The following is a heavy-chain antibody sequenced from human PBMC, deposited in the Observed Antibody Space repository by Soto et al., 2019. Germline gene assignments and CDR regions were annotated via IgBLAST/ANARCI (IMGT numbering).Heavy chain of an antibody. CDR3: ERGSAATG. Sequence: GGSLRLSCAASGFSLSSYEMNWVRQAPGKGLEWLSYISTFGDTIFYADSVKGRFTISRDNAKNSLYLQMNSLRVEDTAIYYCERGSAATGWGQGTLGTVSS. CDR1: GFSLSSYE. V-gene: IGHV3-48*03. J-gene: IGHJ4*02. D-gene: IGHD2-15*01. CDR2: ISTFGDTI.